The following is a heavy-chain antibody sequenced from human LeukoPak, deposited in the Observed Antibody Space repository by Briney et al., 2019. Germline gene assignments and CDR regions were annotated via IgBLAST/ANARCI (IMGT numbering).Heavy chain of an antibody. Sequence: GGSLRLSCAASGFTFTGYWIYWVRQVPGKGLEWVSWIKGDGTATGFADSVKGRFTGSRDNAKNTMYLQMNSLRADDTAVYYCARDGMWERVHLDCWGQGALVTVSS. V-gene: IGHV3-74*01. D-gene: IGHD1-26*01. CDR2: IKGDGTAT. J-gene: IGHJ4*02. CDR1: GFTFTGYW. CDR3: ARDGMWERVHLDC.